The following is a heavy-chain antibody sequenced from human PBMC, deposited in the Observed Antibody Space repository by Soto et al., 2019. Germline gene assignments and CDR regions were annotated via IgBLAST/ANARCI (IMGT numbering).Heavy chain of an antibody. CDR3: ARSYIWGSYRYNSVQRVGKYYFDY. Sequence: ASVKVSCKASGYTFTSYGISWVRQAPGQGLEWMGWISAYNGNTNYAQKLQGRVTMTTDTSTSTAYMELRSLRSDDTAVYYCARSYIWGSYRYNSVQRVGKYYFDYWGQGTLVT. V-gene: IGHV1-18*01. J-gene: IGHJ4*02. CDR2: ISAYNGNT. D-gene: IGHD3-16*02. CDR1: GYTFTSYG.